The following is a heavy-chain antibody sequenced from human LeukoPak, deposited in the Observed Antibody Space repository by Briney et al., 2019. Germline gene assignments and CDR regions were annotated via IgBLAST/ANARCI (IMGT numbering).Heavy chain of an antibody. CDR2: ISWNSGSI. Sequence: GRSLRLSCAASGFTFDDYAMHWVRQAPGKGLEWVSGISWNSGSIGYADSVKGRSTIPRDTAKNSLYLQMNSLRAEDTALYYCAKDPGAGTFDYYYGMDVWGQGTTVTVSS. CDR1: GFTFDDYA. CDR3: AKDPGAGTFDYYYGMDV. D-gene: IGHD6-19*01. J-gene: IGHJ6*02. V-gene: IGHV3-9*01.